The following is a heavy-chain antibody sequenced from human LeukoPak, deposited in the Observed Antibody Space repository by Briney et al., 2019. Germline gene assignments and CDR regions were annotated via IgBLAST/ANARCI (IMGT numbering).Heavy chain of an antibody. D-gene: IGHD2-2*01. V-gene: IGHV1-69*06. Sequence: SVKVSCKASGGTFSSYAISWVRQAPGQGLEWMGGIIPIFGTANYAQKFQGRVTITAGKSTSTAYMELSSLRSEDTAVYYCAGTPTRDCSSTSCYQFDYWGQGTLVTVSS. CDR2: IIPIFGTA. CDR3: AGTPTRDCSSTSCYQFDY. CDR1: GGTFSSYA. J-gene: IGHJ4*02.